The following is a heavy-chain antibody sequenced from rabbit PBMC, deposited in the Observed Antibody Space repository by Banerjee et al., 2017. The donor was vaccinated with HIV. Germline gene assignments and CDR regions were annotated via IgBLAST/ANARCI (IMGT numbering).Heavy chain of an antibody. Sequence: QEQLEESGGDLVKPEGSLTLTCTASGFSFSGSYWISWVRQAPGKGLEWIGCIGAGSSGTTYYASWAKGRFTISKTSSTTVTLQMTSLTAADTATYFCARNNATGRSYDLWGQGTLVTVS. V-gene: IGHV1S45*01. CDR1: GFSFSGSYW. CDR2: IGAGSSGTT. J-gene: IGHJ4*01. D-gene: IGHD8-1*01. CDR3: ARNNATGRSYDL.